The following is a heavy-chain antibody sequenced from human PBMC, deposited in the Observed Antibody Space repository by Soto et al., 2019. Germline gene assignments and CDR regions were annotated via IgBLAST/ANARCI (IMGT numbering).Heavy chain of an antibody. D-gene: IGHD2-2*01. CDR1: GFGFTNSW. V-gene: IGHV3-15*07. J-gene: IGHJ4*02. CDR3: TSAGQYCTSTTCKAY. CDR2: IKSKNDGGRT. Sequence: EVQVVESGGGLVKPGGSLRLSCAASGFGFTNSWMNWFRQAPGKGLEWVGRIKSKNDGGRTDYAAPVQGRFTISRDDSKTTIYLQMNSLKTEDTAVYYCTSAGQYCTSTTCKAYWGQGTPVTVSS.